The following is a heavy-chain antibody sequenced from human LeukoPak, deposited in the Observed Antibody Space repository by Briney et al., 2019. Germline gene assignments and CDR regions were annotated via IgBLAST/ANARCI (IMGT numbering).Heavy chain of an antibody. D-gene: IGHD5-12*01. CDR3: AKEQRGYSGYMVGSCFDP. V-gene: IGHV3-23*01. CDR2: ISGSGGST. Sequence: GGSLRLSCAASGFTFGSYSMTWVRRAPGKGLEWVSSISGSGGSTYYADSVKGRFTISRDNSKKTLYLQMNSLRAEDTALYYCAKEQRGYSGYMVGSCFDPWGQGTLVTVSS. J-gene: IGHJ5*02. CDR1: GFTFGSYS.